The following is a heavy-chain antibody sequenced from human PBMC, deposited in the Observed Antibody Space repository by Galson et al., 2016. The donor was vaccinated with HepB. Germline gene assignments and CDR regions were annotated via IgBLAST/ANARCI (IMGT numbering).Heavy chain of an antibody. J-gene: IGHJ5*02. D-gene: IGHD3-9*01. V-gene: IGHV4-59*01. Sequence: SETLSLTCTVSGGSISSYFWTWIRQPPGKGLEWIGYIFYSGSTNYNPSLKSRVSMAVDMSKNQFSLKLTSVTAADTAMYFCARVLNEYDTKIDPWGQGLLVTVSS. CDR3: ARVLNEYDTKIDP. CDR1: GGSISSYF. CDR2: IFYSGST.